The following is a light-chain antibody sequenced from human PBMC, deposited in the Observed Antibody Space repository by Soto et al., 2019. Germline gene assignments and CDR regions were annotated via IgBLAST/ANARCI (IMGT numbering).Light chain of an antibody. V-gene: IGKV3-15*01. CDR3: QQYHIWPSWT. CDR2: GAS. Sequence: EIVLTQSPGTLSLSPGERATLSCSASQSVSSSYLAWYQQKPGQAPRLLIYGASTRATGIPARFSGSGSGTEFTLTISSLQSEDFAVYFCQQYHIWPSWTFGQGTKVDIK. J-gene: IGKJ1*01. CDR1: QSVSSSY.